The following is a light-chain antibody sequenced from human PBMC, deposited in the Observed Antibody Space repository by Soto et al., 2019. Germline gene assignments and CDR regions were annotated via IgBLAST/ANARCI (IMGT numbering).Light chain of an antibody. CDR3: QHYNNWPET. V-gene: IGKV3-15*01. J-gene: IGKJ1*01. CDR2: GAS. Sequence: SPSPATLSVSPGERATLSCRASQSVGSDLAWYQQKPGQAPRLLIYGASTRATGIPARFSGSGSGTDFTLTISSLQSEDFAVYYCQHYNNWPETFGQGTKVDIK. CDR1: QSVGSD.